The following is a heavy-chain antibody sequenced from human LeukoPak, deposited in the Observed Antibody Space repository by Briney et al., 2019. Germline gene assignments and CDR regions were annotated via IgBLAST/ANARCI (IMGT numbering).Heavy chain of an antibody. CDR1: GGSISSYY. J-gene: IGHJ5*02. D-gene: IGHD3-16*02. Sequence: PSDTLSLTCTVSGGSISSYYWSWLRQPPGKGLEWIGYIYYSGSTNYNPSLKSRVTISVDTSKNQFSLKLTSVTAAVTAVYYCARCYYDYVWGSYRAPNWFDHWGQGTLVTVSS. CDR3: ARCYYDYVWGSYRAPNWFDH. V-gene: IGHV4-59*07. CDR2: IYYSGST.